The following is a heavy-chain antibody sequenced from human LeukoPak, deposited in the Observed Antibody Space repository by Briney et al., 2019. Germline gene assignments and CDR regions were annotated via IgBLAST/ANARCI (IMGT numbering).Heavy chain of an antibody. CDR1: GFTFSSYA. CDR2: ISSNGGST. Sequence: GGSLRLSCAASGFTFSSYAMHWVRQAPGKGLEYVSAISSNGGSTYYANSVKGRFTISRDNSKNTLYLQMGSLRAEDMAVYYCARGGPTIFGVVNNYWGQGTLVTVSS. CDR3: ARGGPTIFGVVNNY. V-gene: IGHV3-64*01. J-gene: IGHJ4*02. D-gene: IGHD3-3*01.